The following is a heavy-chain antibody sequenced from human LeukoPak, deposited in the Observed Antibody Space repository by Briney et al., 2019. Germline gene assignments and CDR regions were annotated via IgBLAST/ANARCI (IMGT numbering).Heavy chain of an antibody. CDR2: ISGSGGST. D-gene: IGHD3-16*01. V-gene: IGHV3-23*01. J-gene: IGHJ6*02. Sequence: PGGSLSLSCAASGFTFSSYAMSWVRQAPGKGLEWVSAISGSGGSTYYADSVKGRFTISRDNSKNTLYLQMNSLRAEDTAVYYCAKGVLGYYYGMDVWGQGTTVTVSS. CDR1: GFTFSSYA. CDR3: AKGVLGYYYGMDV.